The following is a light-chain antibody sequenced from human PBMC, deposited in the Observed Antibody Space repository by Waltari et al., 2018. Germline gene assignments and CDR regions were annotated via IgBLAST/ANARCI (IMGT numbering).Light chain of an antibody. CDR2: GAS. CDR1: RSVTRA. CDR3: QHYLGLPVP. J-gene: IGKJ1*01. V-gene: IGKV3-20*01. Sequence: EHVLTQSPGTRSWCLGERGTVSGRASRSVTRALAWYQQTPGHAPRLRIYGASTRAPRIPYRFNGSGFGTDFQLTISRLEPDDFAVYYCQHYLGLPVPFGQGTPVEI.